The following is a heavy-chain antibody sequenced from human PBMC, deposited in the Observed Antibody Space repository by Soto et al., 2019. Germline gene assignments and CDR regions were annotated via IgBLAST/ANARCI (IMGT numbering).Heavy chain of an antibody. V-gene: IGHV4-38-2*02. J-gene: IGHJ4*02. CDR3: VRGKVNFDS. CDR2: IYQSGNT. CDR1: NYSISSGYH. Sequence: KTSETLSLTCIVSNYSISSGYHWGCIRQPPGKGLEGIGSIYQSGNTYQNPSLKSRVILSIDTSKNQFSLNLRNVTAADTAVYYCVRGKVNFDSWGKGILVTVSS.